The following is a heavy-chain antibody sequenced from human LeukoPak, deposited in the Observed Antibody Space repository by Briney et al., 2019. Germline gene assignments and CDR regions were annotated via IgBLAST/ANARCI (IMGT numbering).Heavy chain of an antibody. J-gene: IGHJ4*02. CDR1: GFTFSSYS. CDR3: AGLPAYYYDTSGFYFDY. CDR2: ISSSSSTI. Sequence: GGSLRLSCAASGFTFSSYSMNWVRQAPGKGLEWVSYISSSSSTIYYADSVKGRFTISRDNAKNSLYLQMNSLRAEDTAVYYCAGLPAYYYDTSGFYFDYWGQGTLVTVSS. V-gene: IGHV3-48*01. D-gene: IGHD3-22*01.